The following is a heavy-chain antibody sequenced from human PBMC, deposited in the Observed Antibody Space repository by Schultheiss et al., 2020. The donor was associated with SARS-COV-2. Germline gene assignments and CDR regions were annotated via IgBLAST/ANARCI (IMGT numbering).Heavy chain of an antibody. J-gene: IGHJ6*02. D-gene: IGHD3-10*02. CDR2: IYYSGST. CDR1: GGSISTYY. Sequence: SETLSLTCTVSGGSISTYYWSWIRQPPGKGLEWIGYIYYSGSTNYNPSLKSRVTISVDTSKNQFFLKLTSVTAADTAVYYCARGMFSILDVWGQGTTVTVSS. V-gene: IGHV4-59*01. CDR3: ARGMFSILDV.